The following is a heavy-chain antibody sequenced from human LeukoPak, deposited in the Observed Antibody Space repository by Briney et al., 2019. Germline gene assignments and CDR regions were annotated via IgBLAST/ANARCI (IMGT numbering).Heavy chain of an antibody. Sequence: GGSLRLSCAASGFTFSSYAMSWVRQAPGKGLEWVSVISGSGGSTYYADPVKGRFTISRDNSKNTLYLQMNSLRADDTAVYYCAKDDSLHHFDYWGQGTLVTVSS. CDR1: GFTFSSYA. CDR3: AKDDSLHHFDY. V-gene: IGHV3-23*01. J-gene: IGHJ4*02. CDR2: ISGSGGST. D-gene: IGHD2-21*01.